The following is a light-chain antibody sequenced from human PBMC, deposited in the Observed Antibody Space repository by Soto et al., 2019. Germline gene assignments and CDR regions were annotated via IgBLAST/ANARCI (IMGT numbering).Light chain of an antibody. CDR1: QSVLYSSNNKNY. CDR2: WAS. V-gene: IGKV4-1*01. Sequence: DIVMTQSPDSLAVSLGERATINCKSSQSVLYSSNNKNYLAWYQQKPGQPPKLLIYWASTRESGVPDRFSGSGSGTDLTLTIISLQAEDVAVYYCQQYYSTPRTFGQGTKVEIK. J-gene: IGKJ1*01. CDR3: QQYYSTPRT.